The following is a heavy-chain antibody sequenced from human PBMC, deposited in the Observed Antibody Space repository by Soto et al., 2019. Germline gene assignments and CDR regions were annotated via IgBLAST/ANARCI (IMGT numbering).Heavy chain of an antibody. Sequence: EVQLVESGGGLVQSGESLTLSCAASGFTVSNSYMSWVRQAPGKGLEWVSAIYSGGNTYYADSVKGRFTISRDNSRNTLYRQMNSLRAEDTAVYFCARCDGSATYCFFFAYWGQGTPVTVSS. CDR2: IYSGGNT. J-gene: IGHJ4*02. CDR3: ARCDGSATYCFFFAY. CDR1: GFTVSNSY. D-gene: IGHD3-10*01. V-gene: IGHV3-66*01.